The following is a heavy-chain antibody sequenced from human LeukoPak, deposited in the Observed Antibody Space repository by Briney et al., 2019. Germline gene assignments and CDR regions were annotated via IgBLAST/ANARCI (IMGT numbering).Heavy chain of an antibody. CDR3: ARGSTYHNWFDP. V-gene: IGHV4-39*01. CDR1: GGSISSSSYS. J-gene: IGHJ5*02. Sequence: PSETLSLTCTVSGGSISSSSYSWGWIRQPPGKGLEWIGSIYYSGSTYYDPSLKSRVTISVDTSKNQFSLKLSSVTAADTAVYYCARGSTYHNWFDPWGQGTLVTVSS. CDR2: IYYSGST. D-gene: IGHD2-2*01.